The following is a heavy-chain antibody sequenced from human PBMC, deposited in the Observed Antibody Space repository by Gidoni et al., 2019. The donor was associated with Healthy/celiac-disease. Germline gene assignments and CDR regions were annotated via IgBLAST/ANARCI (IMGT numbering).Heavy chain of an antibody. Sequence: QVQLVQSGAEVKKPGSSVKVPCKASGGTFSSYAISWVRQAPGQGLEWMGGIIPIFGTANYAQKFQGRVTITADESTSTAYMELSSLRSEDTAVYYCARDIRRHLDYDSSGYYYQLDYWGQGTLVTVSS. J-gene: IGHJ4*02. V-gene: IGHV1-69*01. D-gene: IGHD3-22*01. CDR3: ARDIRRHLDYDSSGYYYQLDY. CDR1: GGTFSSYA. CDR2: IIPIFGTA.